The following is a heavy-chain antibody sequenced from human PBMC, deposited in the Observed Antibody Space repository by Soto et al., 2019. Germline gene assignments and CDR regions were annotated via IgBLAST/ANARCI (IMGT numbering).Heavy chain of an antibody. V-gene: IGHV3-64*01. D-gene: IGHD2-15*01. J-gene: IGHJ4*02. CDR2: ISSNGGST. CDR1: GFTFSSYA. CDR3: ARGTCSGGSCYSYYFDY. Sequence: EVQLVESGGGLVQPGGSLRLSCAASGFTFSSYAMHWVRQAPGKGLEYVSAISSNGGSTYYANSVKGRFTISRDNSKNTLYLQMGRLRAEDMAVYYCARGTCSGGSCYSYYFDYWGQGTLVTVSS.